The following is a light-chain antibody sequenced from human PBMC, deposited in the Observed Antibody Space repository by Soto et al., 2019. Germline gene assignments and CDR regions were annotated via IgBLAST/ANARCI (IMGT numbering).Light chain of an antibody. CDR2: GAS. CDR3: QQYGSSPST. CDR1: QSVTYN. J-gene: IGKJ1*01. Sequence: TPYPHTLSAFVGERVPLSCRATQSVTYNLAWYQQKPGQAPRLLIYGASTRATGIPARFSGRGSGTDFSLTISRLEPEDFAVYYCQQYGSSPSTSGQRANVDVK. V-gene: IGKV3-20*01.